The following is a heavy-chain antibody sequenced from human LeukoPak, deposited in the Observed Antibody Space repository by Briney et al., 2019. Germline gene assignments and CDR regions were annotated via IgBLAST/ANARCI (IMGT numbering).Heavy chain of an antibody. CDR2: ISGYNGKT. CDR3: ARSTAPRDTFDI. CDR1: GYTFTYSG. J-gene: IGHJ3*02. Sequence: ASVKVSCKASGYTFTYSGMTWVRQAPGQGLEWMGWISGYNGKTYYAPKFQGRLTMSTDTSTTTAHMELRSLRPDDTAIFYCARSTAPRDTFDIWGQGTMVTVSS. V-gene: IGHV1-18*01.